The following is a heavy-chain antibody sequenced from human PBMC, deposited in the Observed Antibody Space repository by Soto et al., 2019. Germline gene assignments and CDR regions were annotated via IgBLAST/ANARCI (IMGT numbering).Heavy chain of an antibody. CDR2: ISWNSGSI. CDR3: AKDAPQSGPVFGGYYYNYMDV. V-gene: IGHV3-9*01. Sequence: EVQLVESGGGLVQPGRSLRLSCAASGFTFDDYAMHWVRQAPGKGLEWVSGISWNSGSIGYADSVKGRFTISRDNAKNSLYLQMNSLRAEDTALYYCAKDAPQSGPVFGGYYYNYMDVWGKGTTVTVSS. J-gene: IGHJ6*03. D-gene: IGHD3-16*01. CDR1: GFTFDDYA.